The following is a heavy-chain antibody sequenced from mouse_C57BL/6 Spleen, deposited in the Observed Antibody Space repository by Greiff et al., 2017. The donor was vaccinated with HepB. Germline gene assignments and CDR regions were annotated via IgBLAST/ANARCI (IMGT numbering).Heavy chain of an antibody. CDR3: ARRPPIYYDYDGFAY. CDR2: IDPSDSYT. D-gene: IGHD2-4*01. Sequence: LVRPGTSVKLSCKASGYTFTSYWMHWVKQRPGQGLEWIGVIDPSDSYTNYNQKFKGKATLTVDTSSSTAYMQLSSLTSEDSAVYYCARRPPIYYDYDGFAYWGQGTLVTVSA. CDR1: GYTFTSYW. J-gene: IGHJ3*01. V-gene: IGHV1-59*01.